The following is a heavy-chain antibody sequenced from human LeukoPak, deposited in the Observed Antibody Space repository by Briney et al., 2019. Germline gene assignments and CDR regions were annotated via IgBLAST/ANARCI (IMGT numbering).Heavy chain of an antibody. V-gene: IGHV3-13*04. Sequence: GGSLRLSYAASGFTFSGYEFHWVRHATGRGLEWVSAIGTVGDTHYLDSVKGRFTISRENAKNSLYLQMNSLRAGDTAVYYCARETGDVLLGAFDIWGQGTMVTVSS. CDR1: GFTFSGYE. CDR2: IGTVGDT. J-gene: IGHJ3*02. CDR3: ARETGDVLLGAFDI. D-gene: IGHD3-10*01.